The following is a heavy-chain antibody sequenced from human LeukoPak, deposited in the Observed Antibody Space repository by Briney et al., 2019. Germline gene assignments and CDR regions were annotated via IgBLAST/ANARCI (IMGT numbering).Heavy chain of an antibody. D-gene: IGHD4-23*01. Sequence: GGSLRLSCAASGFTFSSYEMNWVRQAPGKGLEWVPYISSSGSTIYYADSVKGRFTISRDNAKNSLYLQMNSLRAEDTAVYYCARYYGGNSIENWFDPWGQGTLVTVSS. CDR1: GFTFSSYE. V-gene: IGHV3-48*03. J-gene: IGHJ5*02. CDR2: ISSSGSTI. CDR3: ARYYGGNSIENWFDP.